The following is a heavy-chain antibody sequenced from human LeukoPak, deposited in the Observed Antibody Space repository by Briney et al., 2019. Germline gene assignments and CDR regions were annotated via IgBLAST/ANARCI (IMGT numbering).Heavy chain of an antibody. Sequence: SVKVSCKASGGTFSSYAISWVRQAPGQGLEWMGRIIPIFGTANYAQKFQGRVTITTDESTSTAYMELSSLRSADTAVYYCARDRYAHYYDSSGYYPDWGQGTLVTVSS. J-gene: IGHJ1*01. CDR2: IIPIFGTA. CDR1: GGTFSSYA. D-gene: IGHD3-22*01. CDR3: ARDRYAHYYDSSGYYPD. V-gene: IGHV1-69*05.